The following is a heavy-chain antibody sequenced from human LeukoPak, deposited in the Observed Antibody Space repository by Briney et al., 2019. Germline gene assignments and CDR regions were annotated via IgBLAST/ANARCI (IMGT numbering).Heavy chain of an antibody. Sequence: SETLSLTCTVSGGSISSYYWSWIRQPPGKGLEWIGYIYYSGSTNYNPSLKSRVTISVDTSKNQFSLKLSSVTAADTAVYYCARTTMVRGTYYMDVWGKGTTITISS. CDR1: GGSISSYY. J-gene: IGHJ6*03. V-gene: IGHV4-59*01. CDR3: ARTTMVRGTYYMDV. D-gene: IGHD3-10*01. CDR2: IYYSGST.